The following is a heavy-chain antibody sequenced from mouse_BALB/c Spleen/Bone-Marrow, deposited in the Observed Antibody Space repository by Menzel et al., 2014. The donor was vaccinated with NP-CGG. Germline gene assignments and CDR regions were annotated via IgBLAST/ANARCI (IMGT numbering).Heavy chain of an antibody. D-gene: IGHD2-10*01. V-gene: IGHV1-14*01. CDR1: GYTFTSYV. J-gene: IGHJ4*01. Sequence: EVQLQQSGPELVKPGASVKMSCEASGYTFTSYVMHWVKQKPGQGLEWIGYINLYNDGTKYNGKFKGKATLTSDKSSSTAYMEVSSLTSEDSAVYYCARPYYGNYDAMDYWGQGTSVTVSS. CDR3: ARPYYGNYDAMDY. CDR2: INLYNDGT.